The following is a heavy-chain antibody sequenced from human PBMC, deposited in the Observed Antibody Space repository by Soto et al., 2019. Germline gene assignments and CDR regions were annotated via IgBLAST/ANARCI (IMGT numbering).Heavy chain of an antibody. V-gene: IGHV4-59*01. CDR1: GGSISNYY. CDR3: ARDNGYSGYDPFDY. D-gene: IGHD5-12*01. CDR2: IYDSGST. J-gene: IGHJ4*02. Sequence: PSETLSLTCIVSGGSISNYYWSWIRQPPGKGLEWIGYIYDSGSTNYNPSLKSRVTISVDTSKNQFSLELSSVTAADTAVYYCARDNGYSGYDPFDYWGQGTLVTVSS.